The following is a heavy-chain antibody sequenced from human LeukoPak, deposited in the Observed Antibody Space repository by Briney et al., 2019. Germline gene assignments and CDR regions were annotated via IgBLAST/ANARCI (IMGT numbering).Heavy chain of an antibody. V-gene: IGHV4-34*01. CDR2: INHSGST. CDR3: ARGITGTTRASDY. Sequence: PSETLSLTCAVFGGSFSGYYWSWIRQPPGKGLEWIGEINHSGSTNYNPSLKSRVTISVDTSKNQFSLKLSSVTAADTAVYYCARGITGTTRASDYWGQGTLVTVSS. J-gene: IGHJ4*02. D-gene: IGHD1-20*01. CDR1: GGSFSGYY.